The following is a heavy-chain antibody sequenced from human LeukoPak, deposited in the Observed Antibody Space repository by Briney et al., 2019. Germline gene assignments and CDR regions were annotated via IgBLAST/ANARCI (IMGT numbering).Heavy chain of an antibody. Sequence: GGSLRLSCAASGFTFSSYGMSWVRQAPGKGLEWVSAISGSGGSTYYADSVKGRFTISRDNSKNTLYLQMNSLRAEDTAVYYCARTYCSSTSCSHTFYYYYYYYMDVWGKGTTVTISS. CDR1: GFTFSSYG. CDR2: ISGSGGST. CDR3: ARTYCSSTSCSHTFYYYYYYYMDV. J-gene: IGHJ6*03. D-gene: IGHD2-2*01. V-gene: IGHV3-23*01.